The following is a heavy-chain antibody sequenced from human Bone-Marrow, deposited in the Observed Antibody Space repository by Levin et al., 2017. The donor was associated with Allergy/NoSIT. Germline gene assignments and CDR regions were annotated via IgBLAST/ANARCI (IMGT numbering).Heavy chain of an antibody. CDR2: IIPIFGTA. CDR1: GGTFSSYA. J-gene: IGHJ4*02. CDR3: ARASRTYDSSGYYLDY. Sequence: GASVKVSCKASGGTFSSYAISWVRQAPGQGLEWMGGIIPIFGTANYAQKFQGRVTITADESTSTAYMELSSLRSEDTAVYYCARASRTYDSSGYYLDYWGQGTLVTVSS. V-gene: IGHV1-69*13. D-gene: IGHD3-22*01.